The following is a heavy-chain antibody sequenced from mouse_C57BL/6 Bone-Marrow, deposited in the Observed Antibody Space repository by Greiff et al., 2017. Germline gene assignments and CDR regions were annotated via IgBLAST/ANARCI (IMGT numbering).Heavy chain of an antibody. D-gene: IGHD1-1*01. Sequence: QVQLQQPGAELVKPGASVKMSCTASGYTFTSYWITWVKQRPEQGLEWIGDICHGSGSTNYTEKFKGKATLPVDKASSTAYMQISSLTSEDSAVYYCARREYGGYVPVWGRGATVTVS. CDR2: ICHGSGST. CDR3: ARREYGGYVPV. CDR1: GYTFTSYW. V-gene: IGHV1-55*01. J-gene: IGHJ1*03.